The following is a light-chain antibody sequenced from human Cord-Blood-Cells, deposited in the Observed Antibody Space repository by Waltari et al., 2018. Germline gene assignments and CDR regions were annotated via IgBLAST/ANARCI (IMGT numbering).Light chain of an antibody. CDR1: QSISSY. CDR2: AAS. CDR3: QQSYSTPIT. J-gene: IGKJ5*01. Sequence: DIQMTQSPSSLSASVGDRVTITCRASQSISSYLNWYQQKPGKAPKLLIYAASSLQSGCPSRLSSGGSWTYFTLTISSLQPEDFATYYCQQSYSTPITFGQGTRLEIK. V-gene: IGKV1-39*01.